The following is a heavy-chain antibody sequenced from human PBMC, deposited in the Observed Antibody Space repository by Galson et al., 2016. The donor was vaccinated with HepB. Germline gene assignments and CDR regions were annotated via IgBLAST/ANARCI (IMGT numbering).Heavy chain of an antibody. CDR2: INSSGST. CDR3: ARDRLYYDSRAYYPTFGY. Sequence: SETLSLTCTVSGGSVSSGTCFWSWIRQPPGKGLEWIGYINSSGSTKYNPSLKSPVTISVDTSKNQFSLKLSSVTAADSAVYYCARDRLYYDSRAYYPTFGYWGQGTLVTVSS. CDR1: GGSVSSGTCF. D-gene: IGHD3-22*01. V-gene: IGHV4-61*01. J-gene: IGHJ4*02.